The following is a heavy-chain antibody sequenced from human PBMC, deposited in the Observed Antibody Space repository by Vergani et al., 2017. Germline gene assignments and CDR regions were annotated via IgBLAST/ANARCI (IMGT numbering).Heavy chain of an antibody. V-gene: IGHV3-23*01. Sequence: EVQLLESGGDLVQPGGSLRLSCAASGFTFNHYAMNWVRQAPGKGLEWVSGISGSGGSTYYAGSVKGRFTISRDSSKKTLYLQMNSLSAGDTAVYDCAKANPRNSGYDYLYYYHAMDVWGQETTVTVSS. CDR2: ISGSGGST. CDR3: AKANPRNSGYDYLYYYHAMDV. CDR1: GFTFNHYA. D-gene: IGHD5-12*01. J-gene: IGHJ6*02.